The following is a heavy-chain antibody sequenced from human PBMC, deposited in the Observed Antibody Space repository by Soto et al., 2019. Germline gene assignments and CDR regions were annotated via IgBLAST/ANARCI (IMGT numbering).Heavy chain of an antibody. CDR1: GYTFTSYY. CDR2: INPRGGIT. V-gene: IGHV1-46*01. Sequence: ASVKVSCKASGYTFTSYYIHWVRQAPGQGLEWMGIINPRGGITTYAQKFQGRLTMTGDTSTSTVYMELNSLTSEDTAMYHCASSPAYGSRWYGIPPDLSHGMDVWGQGTTVTVSS. J-gene: IGHJ6*02. CDR3: ASSPAYGSRWYGIPPDLSHGMDV. D-gene: IGHD6-13*01.